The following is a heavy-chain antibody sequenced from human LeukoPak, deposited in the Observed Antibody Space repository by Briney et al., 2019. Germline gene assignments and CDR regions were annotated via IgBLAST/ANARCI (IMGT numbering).Heavy chain of an antibody. CDR2: IYSGGST. J-gene: IGHJ4*02. CDR1: GFTVNNNF. CDR3: ARDTDYYGSGTLGYLDY. V-gene: IGHV3-66*01. Sequence: PGGSLRLSCAVSGFTVNNNFMSWVRQAPGKGLEWVSVIYSGGSTYYTDSVKGRFTISRDNPKNTLYLQMNSLRAEDTAVYYCARDTDYYGSGTLGYLDYWGQGTLVTVSS. D-gene: IGHD3-10*01.